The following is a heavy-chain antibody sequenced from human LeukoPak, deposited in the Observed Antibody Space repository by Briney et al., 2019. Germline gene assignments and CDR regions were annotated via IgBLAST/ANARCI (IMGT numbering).Heavy chain of an antibody. V-gene: IGHV3-23*01. CDR2: IYYSGGNT. CDR1: GFTFSTYA. CDR3: AKDQGQAVVPRRFDY. J-gene: IGHJ4*02. D-gene: IGHD2-15*01. Sequence: GGSLRLSCAASGFTFSTYAMSWVRQAPGKGLEWVSTIYYSGGNTYSADSVKGRYTISRDNAKNTLYLQMNSLRAEDTAVYYCAKDQGQAVVPRRFDYWGQGTLVTVSS.